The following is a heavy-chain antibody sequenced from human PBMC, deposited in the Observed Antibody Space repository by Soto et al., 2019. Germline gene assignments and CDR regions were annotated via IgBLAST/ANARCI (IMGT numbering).Heavy chain of an antibody. CDR1: GFTFSSYG. V-gene: IGHV3-30*18. J-gene: IGHJ6*02. D-gene: IGHD2-8*01. Sequence: PGGSLRLSCAASGFTFSSYGMHWVRQAPGKGLEWVAVISYDGSNKYYADSVKGRFTISRDNSKNTLYLQMNSLRAEDTAVYYCAKDLTKSPEDHRNYYGMDVWGQGTTVTVS. CDR2: ISYDGSNK. CDR3: AKDLTKSPEDHRNYYGMDV.